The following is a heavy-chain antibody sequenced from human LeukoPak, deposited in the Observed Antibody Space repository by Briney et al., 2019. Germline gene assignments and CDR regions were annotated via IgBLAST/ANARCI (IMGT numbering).Heavy chain of an antibody. CDR2: IYHSGST. CDR3: ARDGFGGKLSYYDFWSGYSYMDV. CDR1: GYSISSGYY. D-gene: IGHD3-3*01. V-gene: IGHV4-38-2*02. J-gene: IGHJ6*03. Sequence: SGTLSLTCTVSGYSISSGYYWGWIRQPPGKGLEWIGSIYHSGSTYYNPSLKSRVTISVDTSKNQFSLKLSSVTAADTAVYYCARDGFGGKLSYYDFWSGYSYMDVWGKGTTVTVSS.